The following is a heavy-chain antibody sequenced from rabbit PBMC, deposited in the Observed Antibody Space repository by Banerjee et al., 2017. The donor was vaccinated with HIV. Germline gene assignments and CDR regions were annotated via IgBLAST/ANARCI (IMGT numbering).Heavy chain of an antibody. Sequence: QEQLEESGGDLVKPEGSLTLTCTASGFSFSNKYVMCWVRQAPGKGLEWIACINTSSGNTVYASWAIGRFTISKTSSTTVTLQLTSLTPADTATYFCARGGDYTYGYGGYVYGLWGQGTLVTVS. D-gene: IGHD6-1*01. CDR3: ARGGDYTYGYGGYVYGL. CDR2: INTSSGNT. V-gene: IGHV1S45*01. CDR1: GFSFSNKYV. J-gene: IGHJ4*01.